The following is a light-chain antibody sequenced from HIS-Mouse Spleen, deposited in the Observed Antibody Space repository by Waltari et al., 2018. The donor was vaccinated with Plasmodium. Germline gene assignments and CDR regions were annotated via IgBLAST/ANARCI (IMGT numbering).Light chain of an antibody. J-gene: IGKJ3*01. CDR3: QQYNSYLT. Sequence: DIQMTQSPSTLSASVGDRVTITCRASQSISSWLAWYQHKPGKAPKLLIYKASSLESGGPSRFSGSGSGTEFTLTISSLQPDDFATYYCQQYNSYLTFGPGTKVDIK. CDR1: QSISSW. CDR2: KAS. V-gene: IGKV1-5*03.